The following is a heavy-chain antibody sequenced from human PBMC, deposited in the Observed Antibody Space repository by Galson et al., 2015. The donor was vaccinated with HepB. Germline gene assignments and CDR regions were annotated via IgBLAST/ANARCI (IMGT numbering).Heavy chain of an antibody. CDR2: IYYSGST. D-gene: IGHD4-17*01. V-gene: IGHV4-59*01. CDR1: GGSISSYY. CDR3: ARFRYGDLNFDY. J-gene: IGHJ4*02. Sequence: ETLSLTCTVSGGSISSYYWSWIRQPPGKGLEWIGYIYYSGSTNYNPSLKSRVTISVDTSKNQFSLKLSSVTAADTAVYYCARFRYGDLNFDYWGQGTLVTVSS.